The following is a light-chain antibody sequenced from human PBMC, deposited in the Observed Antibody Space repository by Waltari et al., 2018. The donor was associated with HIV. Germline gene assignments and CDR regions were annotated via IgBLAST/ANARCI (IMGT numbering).Light chain of an antibody. J-gene: IGKJ4*01. CDR1: QSVNSY. CDR2: DAS. CDR3: QQRYNWPKVT. V-gene: IGKV3-11*01. Sequence: EIVLTQSPATLSLSPGESATLPCRASQSVNSYLAWYQLKPGQAPRLLIYDASTRATGIPARFSGSASGTDFTLTISSLEPEDFAVYYCQQRYNWPKVTFGGGTKVEIK.